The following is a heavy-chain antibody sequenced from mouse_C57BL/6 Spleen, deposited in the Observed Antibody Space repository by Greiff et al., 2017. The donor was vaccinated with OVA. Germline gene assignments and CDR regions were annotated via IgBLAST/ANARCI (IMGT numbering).Heavy chain of an antibody. D-gene: IGHD2-1*01. CDR1: GYAFSSYW. CDR2: IYPGDGDT. Sequence: VKLMESGAELVKPGASVKISCKASGYAFSSYWMNWVKQRPGKGLEWIGQIYPGDGDTNYNGKFKGKATLTADKSSGTAYMQLSSLTSEDSAVYCCAREDGKGFADWGQGTLVTVSA. J-gene: IGHJ3*01. CDR3: AREDGKGFAD. V-gene: IGHV1-80*01.